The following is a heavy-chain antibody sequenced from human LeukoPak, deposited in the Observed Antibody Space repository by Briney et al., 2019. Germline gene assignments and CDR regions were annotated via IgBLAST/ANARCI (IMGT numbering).Heavy chain of an antibody. Sequence: NYAQKFQGRVTITADESTSTAYMELSSLRSEDTAVYYCARLRFGGYYDSSGYSHYYFDYWGQGTLVTVSS. V-gene: IGHV1-69*01. J-gene: IGHJ4*02. D-gene: IGHD3-22*01. CDR3: ARLRFGGYYDSSGYSHYYFDY.